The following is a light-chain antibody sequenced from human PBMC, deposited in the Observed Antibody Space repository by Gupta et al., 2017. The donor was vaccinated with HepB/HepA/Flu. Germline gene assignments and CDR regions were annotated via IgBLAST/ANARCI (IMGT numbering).Light chain of an antibody. CDR2: QDS. Sequence: SYELTQPPTVSVYPGQTASITCAGDKLGDKYACWYKQKPGQSPVLVIYQDSKRPSGIPERFSGSNSGNTATLTICGTQAMDEADYYCQSWDSSTAVVFGGGTKLTVL. CDR3: QSWDSSTAVV. J-gene: IGLJ2*01. V-gene: IGLV3-1*01. CDR1: KLGDKY.